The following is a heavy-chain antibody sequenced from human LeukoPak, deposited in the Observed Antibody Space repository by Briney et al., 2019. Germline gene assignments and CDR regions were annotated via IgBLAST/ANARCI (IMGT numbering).Heavy chain of an antibody. CDR2: VYPGDSDT. Sequence: GESLKISCKGSGYTFARYWIGWVRQMPGKGLEYMGIVYPGDSDTRYSPSFQGQVTISVDKSISTAYLQWSSLKASDTAMYYCARLTYYYDSRGYQEAGRFDFWGQGALVTVSS. J-gene: IGHJ4*02. CDR1: GYTFARYW. CDR3: ARLTYYYDSRGYQEAGRFDF. V-gene: IGHV5-51*01. D-gene: IGHD3-22*01.